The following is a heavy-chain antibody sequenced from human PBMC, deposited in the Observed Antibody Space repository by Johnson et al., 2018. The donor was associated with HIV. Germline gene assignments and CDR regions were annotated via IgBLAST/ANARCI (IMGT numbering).Heavy chain of an antibody. J-gene: IGHJ3*02. D-gene: IGHD6-6*01. CDR2: ISYDDTNK. Sequence: QEQLVESGGGVVQTGRSLRLSCAASGFTFSSYAMHLVRQAPGTGLAWVAIISYDDTNKYYADSVKGRFTISRDNSKNTLYLQMNSLRAEDTAMYYCSRVSSIAALWDAFDIWGEGTMVTVSS. V-gene: IGHV3-30-3*01. CDR3: SRVSSIAALWDAFDI. CDR1: GFTFSSYA.